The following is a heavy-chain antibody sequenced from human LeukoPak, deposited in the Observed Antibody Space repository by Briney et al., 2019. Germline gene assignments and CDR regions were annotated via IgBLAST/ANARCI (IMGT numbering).Heavy chain of an antibody. V-gene: IGHV1-46*01. D-gene: IGHD6-13*01. Sequence: GGSVKVSCKASGYTFTSYYMHWVRQAPGQGLEWMGIVNPSGGSTSYAQKFQGRVTMTRDTSTSTVYMELSSLRSEDTAVYYCARFAGIAAAGTHIDYWGQGTLVTVSS. CDR3: ARFAGIAAAGTHIDY. CDR1: GYTFTSYY. CDR2: VNPSGGST. J-gene: IGHJ4*02.